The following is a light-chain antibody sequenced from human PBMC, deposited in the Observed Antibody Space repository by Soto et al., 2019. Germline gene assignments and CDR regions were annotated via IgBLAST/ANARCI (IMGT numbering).Light chain of an antibody. V-gene: IGKV1D-16*01. J-gene: IGKJ4*01. Sequence: DIQMTQSPSSLSASVGDTVTITCRASQGVSSWLAGYQQKPEKAPRSLIYATSSLHSGVPSRFSGSGSGTEFTLTITSLQPEDFATYYCQQYTTYPLTFGGWTKVEIK. CDR1: QGVSSW. CDR3: QQYTTYPLT. CDR2: ATS.